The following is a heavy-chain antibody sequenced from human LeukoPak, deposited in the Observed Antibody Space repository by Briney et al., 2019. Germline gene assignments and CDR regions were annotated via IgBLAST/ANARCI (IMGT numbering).Heavy chain of an antibody. CDR3: ARVRSSRPYYYGMDV. Sequence: SETLSLTCTVSGGSISSYYWSWIRQPPGKGLEWIGYIYYSGSTNYNPSLKSRVTISVDTSKNQFSLKLSSVTAADTAVYYCARVRSSRPYYYGMDVWGQGTTVTVSS. V-gene: IGHV4-59*12. J-gene: IGHJ6*02. CDR2: IYYSGST. D-gene: IGHD6-13*01. CDR1: GGSISSYY.